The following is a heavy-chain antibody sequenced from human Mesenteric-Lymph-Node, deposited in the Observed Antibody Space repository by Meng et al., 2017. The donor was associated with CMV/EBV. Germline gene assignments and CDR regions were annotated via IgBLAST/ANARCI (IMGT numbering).Heavy chain of an antibody. D-gene: IGHD2-15*01. CDR1: RVPCSSCG. V-gene: IGHV3-33*01. CDR3: ARGPRTAGSYWYFDL. J-gene: IGHJ2*01. CDR2: IWYDGSNK. Sequence: RVPCSSCGMHWVRQAPGKGLEWVAIIWYDGSNKYYADSVKGRFTISRDNSKNTLYLQMNSLGAEDTAVYYCARGPRTAGSYWYFDLWGRGTLVTVSS.